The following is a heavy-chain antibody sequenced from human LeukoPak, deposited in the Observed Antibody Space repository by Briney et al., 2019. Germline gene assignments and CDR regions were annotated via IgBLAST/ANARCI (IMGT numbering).Heavy chain of an antibody. CDR2: INPSGGST. CDR1: GGTFSSYA. Sequence: ASVKVSCKASGGTFSSYAISWVRQAPGQGLEWMGIINPSGGSTSYAQKFQGRVTMTRDTSTSTVYMELSSLRSEDTAVYYCASEAAAAGLWGQGTLVTVSS. V-gene: IGHV1-46*03. CDR3: ASEAAAAGL. J-gene: IGHJ4*02. D-gene: IGHD6-13*01.